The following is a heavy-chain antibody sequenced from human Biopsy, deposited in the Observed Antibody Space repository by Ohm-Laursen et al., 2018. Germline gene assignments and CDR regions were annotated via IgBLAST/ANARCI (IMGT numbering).Heavy chain of an antibody. Sequence: TLSLTCSVSGGSIGSGGYYWSWVRQYPGKGLEWIGYIHSSGSTFYKASLESRLTISVDTSKNQFSLKMTSVTAADTAVYLCGNEVHGRDYWGLGAQVTVSS. J-gene: IGHJ4*02. CDR1: GGSIGSGGYY. D-gene: IGHD2-15*01. CDR2: IHSSGST. CDR3: GNEVHGRDY. V-gene: IGHV4-31*03.